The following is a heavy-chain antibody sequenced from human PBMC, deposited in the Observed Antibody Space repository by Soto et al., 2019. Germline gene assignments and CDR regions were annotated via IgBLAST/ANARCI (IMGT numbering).Heavy chain of an antibody. CDR1: GYSLTSYA. J-gene: IGHJ4*02. CDR2: INAGNGNT. D-gene: IGHD3-3*01. Sequence: ASVKVACKASGYSLTSYAMHWVRQAPGQRLEWMGWINAGNGNTKYSQKFQGRVTITRDTSASTAYMELSSLRSEDTAVYYCARDFTLRFLEWLPNAWGQGTLVTVSS. CDR3: ARDFTLRFLEWLPNA. V-gene: IGHV1-3*01.